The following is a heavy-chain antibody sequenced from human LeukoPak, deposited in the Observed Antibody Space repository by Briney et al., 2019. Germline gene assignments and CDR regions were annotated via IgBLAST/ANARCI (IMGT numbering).Heavy chain of an antibody. J-gene: IGHJ4*02. CDR1: GFTFSYYW. CDR3: AEGFKANDY. Sequence: AGGSLRLSCAASGFTFSYYWMGWVRQAPGKGLEWVSAISVGGDSTYYADSVKGRFTISRDNSKNTPSLQMNSLRAEDTAVYYCAEGFKANDYWGQGTLVTVSS. CDR2: ISVGGDST. V-gene: IGHV3-23*01.